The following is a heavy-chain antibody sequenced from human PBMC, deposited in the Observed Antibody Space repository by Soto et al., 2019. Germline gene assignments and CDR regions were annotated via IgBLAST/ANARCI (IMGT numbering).Heavy chain of an antibody. D-gene: IGHD2-15*01. J-gene: IGHJ6*02. V-gene: IGHV4-39*07. Sequence: PSETLSLTCTVSGGSIYRSGYYWGWIRQPPGRGLEWIGNIDYNGVTYSNPSLKSRVTMSVDTSKNQFSLNLRSVTAADTAVYYCARGSYCSGGSCPKGHFYGMDVWGQGTTVTVSS. CDR3: ARGSYCSGGSCPKGHFYGMDV. CDR1: GGSIYRSGYY. CDR2: IDYNGVT.